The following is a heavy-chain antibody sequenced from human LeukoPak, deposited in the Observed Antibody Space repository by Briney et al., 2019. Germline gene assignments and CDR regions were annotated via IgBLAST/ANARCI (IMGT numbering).Heavy chain of an antibody. V-gene: IGHV3-48*03. CDR1: GFTFSSYE. J-gene: IGHJ4*02. Sequence: PGGSLRLSCAASGFTFSSYEMNWVRQAPGKGLEWVSYIGSSGSSIYYADSVKGRFTISRDNAKNSLYLQMNSLGAEDTAVYYCARKTPYGFDYWGQGTLVTVSS. CDR3: ARKTPYGFDY. D-gene: IGHD3-10*01. CDR2: IGSSGSSI.